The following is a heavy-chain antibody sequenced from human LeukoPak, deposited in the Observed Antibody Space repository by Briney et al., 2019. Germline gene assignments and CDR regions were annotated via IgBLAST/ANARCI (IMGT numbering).Heavy chain of an antibody. CDR3: AREFAKAFDY. CDR1: GGSITSGSYY. J-gene: IGHJ4*02. CDR2: IYTSGST. V-gene: IGHV4-61*02. D-gene: IGHD2-21*01. Sequence: SETLSLTCTVSGGSITSGSYYWCWIRQPAGKGLEWIGRIYTSGSTNYNPSLKSRVTISLDTSKNKFSLRLTSVTAADTAVYYCAREFAKAFDYWGQGTLVTVSS.